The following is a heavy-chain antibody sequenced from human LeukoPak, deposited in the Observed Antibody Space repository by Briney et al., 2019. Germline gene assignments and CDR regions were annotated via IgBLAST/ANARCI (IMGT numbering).Heavy chain of an antibody. CDR2: ISGSGGST. CDR1: GFTFSSYA. J-gene: IGHJ4*02. V-gene: IGHV3-23*01. Sequence: GGSPRLSCAASGFTFSSYALSWVRQAPGKGLEWVSAISGSGGSTYYADSVKGRFTISRDNSKNTLYLQMTSLRAEDTAVYYCAKSYSSSSYMCFDYWGQGTLVTVSS. D-gene: IGHD6-13*01. CDR3: AKSYSSSSYMCFDY.